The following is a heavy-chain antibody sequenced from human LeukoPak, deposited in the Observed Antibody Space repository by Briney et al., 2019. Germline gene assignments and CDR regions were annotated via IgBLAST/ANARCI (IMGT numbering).Heavy chain of an antibody. CDR3: AKVEERGDYYDSSGYYWAFFDY. V-gene: IGHV3-23*01. Sequence: RSGGSLRLSCAASGFTFSSYAMSWVRQAPGKGLEWVSAISGSGGSTYYADSVKGRFTISRDNSKNTLYLQMNSLRAEDTAVYYCAKVEERGDYYDSSGYYWAFFDYWGQGTLVTVSS. CDR2: ISGSGGST. D-gene: IGHD3-22*01. J-gene: IGHJ4*02. CDR1: GFTFSSYA.